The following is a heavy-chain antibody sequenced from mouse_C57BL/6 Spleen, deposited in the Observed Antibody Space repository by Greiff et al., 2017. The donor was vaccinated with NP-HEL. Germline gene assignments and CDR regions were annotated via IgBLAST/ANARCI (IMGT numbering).Heavy chain of an antibody. CDR3: ASHSYYGDAMDY. V-gene: IGHV1-52*01. J-gene: IGHJ4*01. CDR2: IDPSDSET. CDR1: GYTFTSYW. Sequence: QVQLQQPGAELVRPGSSVKLSCKASGYTFTSYWMHWVKQRPIQGLEWIGNIDPSDSETHYNQKFKDKATLTVDKSSSTAYMPLSSLTSEDSAVYYCASHSYYGDAMDYWGQGTSVTVSS. D-gene: IGHD1-2*01.